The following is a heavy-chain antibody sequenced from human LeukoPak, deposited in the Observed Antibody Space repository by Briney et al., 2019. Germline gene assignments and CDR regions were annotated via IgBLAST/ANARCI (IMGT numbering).Heavy chain of an antibody. CDR2: IYTSGST. V-gene: IGHV4-4*07. J-gene: IGHJ4*02. Sequence: SETLSLTCTVSGGSISSYYWSWIRQPAGKGLEWIGRIYTSGSTNYNPSLKRRVTMSVDTSKNQFSLKLSSVAAADTAGYYCARDRAYYDILTGFDYFDYWGQGTLVTVSS. CDR3: ARDRAYYDILTGFDYFDY. D-gene: IGHD3-9*01. CDR1: GGSISSYY.